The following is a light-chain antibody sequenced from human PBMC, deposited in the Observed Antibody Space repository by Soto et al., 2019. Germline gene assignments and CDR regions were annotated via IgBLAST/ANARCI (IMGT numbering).Light chain of an antibody. Sequence: EIVLTQSPGTLSLSPGEIVTLSFSASQSVASSYLAWYQQKPGQAPRLLIYGASNRATGIPDRLSGSGSGTDFTLTISRLESEDFAVYYCQHSGSSPWTFGQGTKVDIK. CDR2: GAS. J-gene: IGKJ1*01. V-gene: IGKV3-20*01. CDR3: QHSGSSPWT. CDR1: QSVASSY.